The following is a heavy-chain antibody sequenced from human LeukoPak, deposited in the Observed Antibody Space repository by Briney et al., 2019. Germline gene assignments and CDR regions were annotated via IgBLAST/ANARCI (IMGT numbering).Heavy chain of an antibody. D-gene: IGHD1-14*01. CDR2: ISSSGSTI. J-gene: IGHJ4*02. V-gene: IGHV3-48*03. Sequence: PGGSLRLSCAASGFTSTGYEMNWVRQAPGKGLEWVSYISSSGSTIHYADSVKGRFTVSRDNAKNSLYLQMNSLRAEDTAVYYCARRKYFDYWGQGTLVTVSS. CDR3: ARRKYFDY. CDR1: GFTSTGYE.